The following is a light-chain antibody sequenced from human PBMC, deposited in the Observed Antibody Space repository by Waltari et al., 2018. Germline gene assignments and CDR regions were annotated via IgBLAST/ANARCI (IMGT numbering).Light chain of an antibody. CDR2: ATS. Sequence: EIVLTQSPGTLFLSPGERVTLSCRASQRVSSTYLAWYQHKPGQAPRLLIYATSTRAPGVPNRCRCSGSGTDFTFTISRLEPEDYAVYYYQHHDYAPTLTFGQGTKLEI. J-gene: IGKJ5*01. V-gene: IGKV3-20*01. CDR3: QHHDYAPTLT. CDR1: QRVSSTY.